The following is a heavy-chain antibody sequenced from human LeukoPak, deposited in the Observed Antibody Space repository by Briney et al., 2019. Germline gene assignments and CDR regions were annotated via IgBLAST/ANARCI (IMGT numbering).Heavy chain of an antibody. D-gene: IGHD6-13*01. CDR3: AKAAAGPPLYYFDY. CDR2: ISSSSSYI. CDR1: GFTFSSYS. Sequence: GGSLRLSCAASGFTFSSYSMNWVRQAPGKGLEWVSSISSSSSYIYYADSVKGRFTISRDNAKNSLYLQMNSLRAEDTAVYYCAKAAAGPPLYYFDYWGQGTLVTVSS. V-gene: IGHV3-21*04. J-gene: IGHJ4*02.